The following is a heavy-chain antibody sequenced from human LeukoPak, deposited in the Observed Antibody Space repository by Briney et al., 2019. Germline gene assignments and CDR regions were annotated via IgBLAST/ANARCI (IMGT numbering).Heavy chain of an antibody. CDR2: INANSGNT. CDR1: GNTFSNYG. J-gene: IGHJ5*02. D-gene: IGHD3-22*01. V-gene: IGHV1-18*01. CDR3: ARDVGVTRFDP. Sequence: VASLKVSCKASGNTFSNYGFSWVRQAPGQGLEWMGWINANSGNTDYAQNFQGRVTLTTDTSTNVAYMELRSLTSDDTAVYYCARDVGVTRFDPWGQGTLVTVSS.